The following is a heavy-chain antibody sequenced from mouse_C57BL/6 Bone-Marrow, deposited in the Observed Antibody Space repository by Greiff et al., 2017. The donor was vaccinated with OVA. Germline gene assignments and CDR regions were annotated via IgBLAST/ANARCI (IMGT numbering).Heavy chain of an antibody. V-gene: IGHV3-6*01. Sequence: EVQLQQSGPGLVKPSQSLSLTCSVTGYSITSGYYWNWIRQFPGNKLEWMGYISYDGSNNYNPSLKNRISITRDTSKNQFFLKLNSVTTEDTATYYCARGYYYDYERGTWFAYWGQGTLVTVSA. J-gene: IGHJ3*01. CDR2: ISYDGSN. CDR3: ARGYYYDYERGTWFAY. CDR1: GYSITSGYY. D-gene: IGHD2-4*01.